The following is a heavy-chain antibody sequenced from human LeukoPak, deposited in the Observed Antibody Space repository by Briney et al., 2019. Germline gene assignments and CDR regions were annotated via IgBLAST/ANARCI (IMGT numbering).Heavy chain of an antibody. CDR3: ASNSGGTSCYHCYYYYYMDV. Sequence: GASVKVSCKASGYTFTGYYMHWVRQAPGQGLEWMGGIIPIFGTANYAQKFQGRVTITADKSTSTAHMELSSPRSEDTAVYYCASNSGGTSCYHCYYYYYMDVWGKGTTVTVSS. D-gene: IGHD2-2*01. V-gene: IGHV1-69*06. CDR2: IIPIFGTA. CDR1: GYTFTGYY. J-gene: IGHJ6*03.